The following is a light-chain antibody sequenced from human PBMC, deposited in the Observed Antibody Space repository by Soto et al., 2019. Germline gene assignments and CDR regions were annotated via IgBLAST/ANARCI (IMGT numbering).Light chain of an antibody. V-gene: IGKV3-20*01. CDR1: LSVSSSY. J-gene: IGKJ1*01. Sequence: EIVLTQSPGTLSLSPGERATLSCRASLSVSSSYLAWYQQKPGQAPRLLIYGASSRATGIPDRFSGSGSGTDFTVTISRLEPEHFAVYYCQQYGSSPRKFGHGTKVEIK. CDR3: QQYGSSPRK. CDR2: GAS.